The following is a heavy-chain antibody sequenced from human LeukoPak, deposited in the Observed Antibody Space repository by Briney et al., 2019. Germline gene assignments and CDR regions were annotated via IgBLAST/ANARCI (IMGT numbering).Heavy chain of an antibody. Sequence: PGESLKISCKGSGYTFTDYWIGWVRQVPSKGLEWMGIIYPGDSYTRYSPSFQGQVTISADKSVNTAYLQWSSLKASDTAMYYCARQYVKDALDSWGQGTLVTVSS. D-gene: IGHD3-10*02. J-gene: IGHJ4*02. CDR1: GYTFTDYW. CDR3: ARQYVKDALDS. V-gene: IGHV5-51*01. CDR2: IYPGDSYT.